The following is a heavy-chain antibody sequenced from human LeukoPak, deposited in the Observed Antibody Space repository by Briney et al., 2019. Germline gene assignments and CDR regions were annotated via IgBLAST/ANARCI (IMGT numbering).Heavy chain of an antibody. CDR3: ARVRYSGSYSIYYYYMDV. CDR1: GGTFSSYA. Sequence: ASVKVSCKASGGTFSSYAISWVRQAPGQGLEWMGGIIPIFGTANYAQKFQGRVTITADESTSTAYMELSSLRSEDTAVYYCARVRYSGSYSIYYYYMDVWGKGTTVTISS. V-gene: IGHV1-69*13. D-gene: IGHD1-26*01. J-gene: IGHJ6*03. CDR2: IIPIFGTA.